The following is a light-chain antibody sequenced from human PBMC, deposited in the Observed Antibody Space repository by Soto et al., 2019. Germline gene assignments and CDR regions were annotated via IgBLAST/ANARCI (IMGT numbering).Light chain of an antibody. V-gene: IGKV1-9*01. Sequence: IQLTQSPSSLSASIGDRVTITCRASQGISSYLAWYQQKLGKAPKPLIYAASTLQSGVPSRFSGSGSGTDFTLTISSLQPEDFATYYCQQLNIDSYPITFGQGTRLEIK. CDR3: QQLNIDSYPIT. CDR2: AAS. J-gene: IGKJ5*01. CDR1: QGISSY.